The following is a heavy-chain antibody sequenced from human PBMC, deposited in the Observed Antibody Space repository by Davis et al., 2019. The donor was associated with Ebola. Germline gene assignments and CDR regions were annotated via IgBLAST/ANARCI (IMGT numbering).Heavy chain of an antibody. CDR2: ISYDGSNK. V-gene: IGHV3-30-3*01. Sequence: GESLKISCAASGFTFSSYAMHWVRQAPGKGLEWVAVISYDGSNKYYADSVKGRFTISRDNSKNTLYLQMNSLRVEDTAVYYCARGDYYDSSFADAFDIWGQGTMVTVSS. J-gene: IGHJ3*02. CDR1: GFTFSSYA. CDR3: ARGDYYDSSFADAFDI. D-gene: IGHD3-22*01.